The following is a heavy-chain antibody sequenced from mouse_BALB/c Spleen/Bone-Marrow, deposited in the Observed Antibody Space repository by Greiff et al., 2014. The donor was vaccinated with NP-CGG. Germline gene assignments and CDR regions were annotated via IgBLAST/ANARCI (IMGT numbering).Heavy chain of an antibody. D-gene: IGHD1-1*01. V-gene: IGHV1S45*01. CDR1: GYTFTDYH. CDR2: INPYNDYT. Sequence: EVLLVESGAELVRPGASVKISCKAFGYTFTDYHINWVKQRPGQGLDWIGYINPYNDYTNYNQKFKGKATLIVDKSSSTAYMELSSLTSEDSAVFYCARHGSRYVRLAYWLQGNLIPVSA. J-gene: IGHJ3*01. CDR3: ARHGSRYVRLAY.